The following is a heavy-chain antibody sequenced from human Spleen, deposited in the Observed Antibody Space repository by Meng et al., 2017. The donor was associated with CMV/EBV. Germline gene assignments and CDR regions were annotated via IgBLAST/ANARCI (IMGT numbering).Heavy chain of an antibody. CDR2: VIPIFGTA. V-gene: IGHV1-69*05. CDR3: ASNPDDFWSGQPWEY. Sequence: SVKVSCKASGGTFNTYHIRWVRQAPGQGLEWMGGVIPIFGTAGYAQKFQGRVTITTDEFTSTAYMDLSSLRSEDTAVYYCASNPDDFWSGQPWEYWGQGTLVTVSS. CDR1: GGTFNTYH. D-gene: IGHD3-3*01. J-gene: IGHJ4*02.